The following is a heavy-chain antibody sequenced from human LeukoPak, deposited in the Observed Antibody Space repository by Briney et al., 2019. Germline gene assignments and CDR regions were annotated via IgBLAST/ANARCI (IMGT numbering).Heavy chain of an antibody. V-gene: IGHV4-34*01. J-gene: IGHJ6*02. CDR3: ARVGYSYGHYYYYGMDV. D-gene: IGHD5-18*01. CDR2: INHSGST. Sequence: SETLSLTCAVYGGSFSGYYWSWIRQPPGKGLEWIGEINHSGSTNYNPSLKSGVTISVDTSKNQFSLKLSSVTAADTAVYYCARVGYSYGHYYYYGMDVWGQGTTVTVSS. CDR1: GGSFSGYY.